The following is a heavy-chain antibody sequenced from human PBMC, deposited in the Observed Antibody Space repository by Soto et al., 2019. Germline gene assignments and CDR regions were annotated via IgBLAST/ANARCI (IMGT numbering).Heavy chain of an antibody. V-gene: IGHV3-21*01. J-gene: IGHJ4*02. D-gene: IGHD4-17*01. CDR1: GVTFSTYT. Sequence: PGGSLRLSCAASGVTFSTYTMNWVRQAPGKGLEWVSSISGSGNYIYYADSVKGRFTISRDNAKNSLYLQMNSLGAEDTAVYYCARDLYGDYCVDYWGQGTLVTVSS. CDR2: ISGSGNYI. CDR3: ARDLYGDYCVDY.